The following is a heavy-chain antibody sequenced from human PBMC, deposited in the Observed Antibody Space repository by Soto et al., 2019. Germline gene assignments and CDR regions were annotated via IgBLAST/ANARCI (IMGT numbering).Heavy chain of an antibody. CDR1: GYTFTTYY. CDR2: INPSSGGT. D-gene: IGHD6-13*01. J-gene: IGHJ5*01. CDR3: AKGSALSSXXXAERFFDP. Sequence: ASVKVSCKASGYTFTTYYINWVRQAPGQGLEWMGMINPSSGGTNXXXXFQGRVTMTRDTSTSTVYMELSSLTSDDTAVFYCAKGSALSSXXXAERFFDPWGXGTLVTVSS. V-gene: IGHV1-46*01.